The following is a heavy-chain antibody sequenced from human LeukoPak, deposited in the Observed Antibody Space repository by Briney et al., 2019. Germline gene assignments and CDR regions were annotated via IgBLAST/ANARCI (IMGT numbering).Heavy chain of an antibody. CDR3: VRGAVAGTNLFDC. Sequence: ASVKVSCETSGYTFTSYGISWVRQAPGQGLEWMGWISVYNGNTNYAQKLQGRVTMTTDTSTSTAYMELGSLRSDDTAVYYCVRGAVAGTNLFDCWGQGTLVTVSS. D-gene: IGHD6-19*01. J-gene: IGHJ4*02. V-gene: IGHV1-18*01. CDR1: GYTFTSYG. CDR2: ISVYNGNT.